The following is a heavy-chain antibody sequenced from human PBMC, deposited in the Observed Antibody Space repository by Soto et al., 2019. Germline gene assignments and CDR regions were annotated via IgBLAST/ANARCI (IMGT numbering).Heavy chain of an antibody. V-gene: IGHV4-4*02. D-gene: IGHD2-21*02. J-gene: IGHJ6*02. Sequence: QVHLQESGPGLVNPSGTLTLTGAVSGGSISSSHWWGWVRQAPGKGLEWIGEIYHSGSTNYNPSLKRRITMSVDTSKNPCSVHLSSVTAADTAVYYCVRDADETAIVPAPWLVWGRGTMVTVSS. CDR3: VRDADETAIVPAPWLV. CDR2: IYHSGST. CDR1: GGSISSSHW.